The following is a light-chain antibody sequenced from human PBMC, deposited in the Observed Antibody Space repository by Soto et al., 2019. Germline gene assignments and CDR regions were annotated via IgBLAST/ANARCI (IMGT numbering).Light chain of an antibody. CDR3: QQYGSSYT. J-gene: IGKJ2*01. Sequence: EIGLTQSPGTLSLSPGERATLSCRASQSVSSSYLAWYQQTPGQAPRLLIYGASSKATGIPDRFSGSGSGTDFTLTISRLEPEDFAVYYCQQYGSSYTFGQGTKLEIK. CDR1: QSVSSSY. CDR2: GAS. V-gene: IGKV3-20*01.